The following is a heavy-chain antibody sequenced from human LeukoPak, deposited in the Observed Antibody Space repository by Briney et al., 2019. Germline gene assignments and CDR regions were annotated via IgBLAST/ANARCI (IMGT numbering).Heavy chain of an antibody. CDR3: ASSKDYHDSSGYARTLDY. CDR1: GGTFRSYA. D-gene: IGHD3-22*01. Sequence: ASVKVSCKTPGGTFRSYAISWVRQAPGQGLEWMGGIIPIFGTANYAQKFQGRVTITADESTSTAYMELSSLRSEDTAIYYCASSKDYHDSSGYARTLDYWGQGTLVTVSS. V-gene: IGHV1-69*13. J-gene: IGHJ4*02. CDR2: IIPIFGTA.